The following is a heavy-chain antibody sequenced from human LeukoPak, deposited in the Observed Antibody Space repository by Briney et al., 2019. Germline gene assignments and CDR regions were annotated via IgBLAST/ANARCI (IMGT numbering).Heavy chain of an antibody. V-gene: IGHV3-11*01. D-gene: IGHD2-2*01. J-gene: IGHJ5*02. CDR3: ARGGYCNSTTCYFNDWFDP. CDR2: ISSSGNTI. CDR1: GFTFSDYY. Sequence: GRSLRLSCAASGFTFSDYYMSWIRQAPGRGLEWVSYISSSGNTIYYANSVKGRFTISRDNTKNLLYLQMNSLRAEDTAVYYCARGGYCNSTTCYFNDWFDPWGQGTLVTVSS.